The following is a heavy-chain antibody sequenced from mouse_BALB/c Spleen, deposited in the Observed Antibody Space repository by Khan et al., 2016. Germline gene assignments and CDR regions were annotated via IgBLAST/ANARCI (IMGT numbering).Heavy chain of an antibody. D-gene: IGHD4-1*01. CDR1: GFDFSRYW. J-gene: IGHJ2*01. CDR3: AGIWDFDD. CDR2: INPDSSTI. Sequence: EVKLLESGGGLVQPGGSLQLPCAASGFDFSRYWMSWVRQAPGKGLEWIGEINPDSSTINYTPSLKDKFIISRDNDKNTLYLQMSKVRSEYTALDDCAGIWDFDDWGQGTTLTVSS. V-gene: IGHV4-1*02.